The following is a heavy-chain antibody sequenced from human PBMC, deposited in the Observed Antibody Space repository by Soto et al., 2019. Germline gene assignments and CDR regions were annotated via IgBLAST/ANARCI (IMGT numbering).Heavy chain of an antibody. CDR1: GGTFSSFG. CDR2: IIPVFGRP. V-gene: IGHV1-69*13. Sequence: EASVKVSCKASGGTFSSFGISWVRQAPGQGLEWMGGIIPVFGRPNYAQRFRGRLTITADESTNTSYMELIDLTSEDTAVYYCATEASGYDFWGQGTQVTVSS. CDR3: ATEASGYDF. D-gene: IGHD5-12*01. J-gene: IGHJ1*01.